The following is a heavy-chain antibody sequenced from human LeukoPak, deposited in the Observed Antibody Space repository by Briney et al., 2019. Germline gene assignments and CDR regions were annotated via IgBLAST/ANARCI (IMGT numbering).Heavy chain of an antibody. Sequence: SEALSLTCAVYGGSFSGYYWGWIRQPPGKGLEWIGEVNHSGSTNYNPSLKSRVTISVDTSKNQFSLKLSSVTAADTAVYYCARRIYTYYYDSSGYYFDYWGQGTLVTVSS. CDR2: VNHSGST. J-gene: IGHJ4*02. CDR1: GGSFSGYY. CDR3: ARRIYTYYYDSSGYYFDY. V-gene: IGHV4-34*01. D-gene: IGHD3-22*01.